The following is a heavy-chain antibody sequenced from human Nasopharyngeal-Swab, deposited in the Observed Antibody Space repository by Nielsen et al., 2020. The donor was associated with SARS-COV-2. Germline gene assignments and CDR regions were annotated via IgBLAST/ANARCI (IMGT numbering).Heavy chain of an antibody. CDR1: GASTGSDYW. CDR3: ARGGNWQFDY. J-gene: IGHJ4*02. V-gene: IGHV4/OR15-8*02. Sequence: SQTLSLTGVVSGASTGSDYWWTWVRQTPGRGLEWIGEIHRSGTVNYNPSLKSRVTLLIDQSKNHFSLNLYFVTAADTAVYYCARGGNWQFDYWGQGTLVTVSS. CDR2: IHRSGTV. D-gene: IGHD1-1*01.